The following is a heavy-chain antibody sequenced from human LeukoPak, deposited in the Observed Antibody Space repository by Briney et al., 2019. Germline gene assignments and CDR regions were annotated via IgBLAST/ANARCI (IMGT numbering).Heavy chain of an antibody. V-gene: IGHV3-7*01. J-gene: IGHJ4*02. CDR3: ARDDFGGFGELIADY. CDR2: IKQDGSEK. D-gene: IGHD3-10*01. CDR1: GFTFSSYW. Sequence: GGSLRLSCAASGFTFSSYWMSWVRQAPGKGLEWVANIKQDGSEKYYVDSVKGRFTISRDNAKNSLYLQMNSLRAEDTAVYYCARDDFGGFGELIADYWGQGTLVTVSS.